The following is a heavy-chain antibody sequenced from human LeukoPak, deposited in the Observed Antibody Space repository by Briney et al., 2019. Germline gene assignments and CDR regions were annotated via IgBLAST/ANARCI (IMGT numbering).Heavy chain of an antibody. Sequence: PGRSLRLSCAASGFTFSSYGMHWVRQAPGKGLEWVAVIRYDGSNKYYADSVKGRFTISRDNSKNTLYLQMNSLRAEDTAVYYCARESTSSGWTEYYFDYWGQGTLVTVSS. J-gene: IGHJ4*02. D-gene: IGHD6-19*01. CDR3: ARESTSSGWTEYYFDY. CDR2: IRYDGSNK. CDR1: GFTFSSYG. V-gene: IGHV3-33*01.